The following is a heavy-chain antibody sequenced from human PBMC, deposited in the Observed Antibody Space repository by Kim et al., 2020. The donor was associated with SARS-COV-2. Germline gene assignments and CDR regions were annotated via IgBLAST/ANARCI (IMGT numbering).Heavy chain of an antibody. CDR3: ASSSPYCSSTSCLYYFDY. J-gene: IGHJ4*02. D-gene: IGHD2-2*01. V-gene: IGHV3-21*01. CDR2: ISSSSSYI. Sequence: GGSLRLSCAASGFTFSSYSMNWVRQAPGKGLEWVSSISSSSSYIYYADSVKGRFTISRDNAKNSLYLQMNSLRAEDTAVYYCASSSPYCSSTSCLYYFDYWGQGTLVTVSS. CDR1: GFTFSSYS.